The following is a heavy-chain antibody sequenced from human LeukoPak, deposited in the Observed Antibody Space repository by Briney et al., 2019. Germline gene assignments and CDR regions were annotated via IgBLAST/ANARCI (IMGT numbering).Heavy chain of an antibody. V-gene: IGHV4-39*01. CDR1: GGSPSSTGYY. J-gene: IGHJ4*02. CDR2: IYYSGST. CDR3: ARHRTNIWNYFEY. Sequence: SETLSLTCTDPGGSPSSTGYYWGWIRQPPGKGLEWIGSIYYSGSTYYNPSLKSRVTISVDTSKKQFSLNLSSVTAAATAVYYCARHRTNIWNYFEYWGQGTLVTVSS. D-gene: IGHD1-1*01.